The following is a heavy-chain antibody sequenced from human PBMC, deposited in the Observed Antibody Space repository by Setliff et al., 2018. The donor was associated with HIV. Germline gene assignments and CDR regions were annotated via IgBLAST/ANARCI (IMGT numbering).Heavy chain of an antibody. CDR2: ISAGGGST. Sequence: GGSLRLSCAASGFTFSSYAMSWVRQAPGKGLAWVSAISAGGGSTYYAYSVKGRFTISRDNSKNTLSLQMSSLRAEDTALYYCATGGMAAAGPGGGHGLDVWGQGTTVTVSS. J-gene: IGHJ6*02. CDR3: ATGGMAAAGPGGGHGLDV. CDR1: GFTFSSYA. V-gene: IGHV3-23*01. D-gene: IGHD6-13*01.